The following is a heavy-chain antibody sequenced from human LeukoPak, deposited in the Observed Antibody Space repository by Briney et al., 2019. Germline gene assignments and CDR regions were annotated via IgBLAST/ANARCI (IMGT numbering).Heavy chain of an antibody. J-gene: IGHJ4*02. D-gene: IGHD3-22*01. V-gene: IGHV1-69*13. Sequence: ASVKVSCKASGGTFSSYAISWVRQAPGQGLEWMGGIIPIFGTANYAQKFQGRVTITADESTSTAYMELSSLRSEDTAVYYCATPRGYYYDSSGYVFDYWGQGTLVTVSS. CDR1: GGTFSSYA. CDR2: IIPIFGTA. CDR3: ATPRGYYYDSSGYVFDY.